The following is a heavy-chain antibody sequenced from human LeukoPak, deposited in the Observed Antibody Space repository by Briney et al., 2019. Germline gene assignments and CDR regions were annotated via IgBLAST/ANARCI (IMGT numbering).Heavy chain of an antibody. CDR3: ARDIEAPGIAFDY. Sequence: GGSLRLSCAVSGFSFSSHWMSWVRQAPGRGLEWVANINQDGSEKHYVDPVKGRFIISRDNAKNSLYLQMNNLRAEDSAVYYCARDIEAPGIAFDYWGQGSLVTVSS. D-gene: IGHD6-13*01. J-gene: IGHJ4*02. CDR1: GFSFSSHW. CDR2: INQDGSEK. V-gene: IGHV3-7*03.